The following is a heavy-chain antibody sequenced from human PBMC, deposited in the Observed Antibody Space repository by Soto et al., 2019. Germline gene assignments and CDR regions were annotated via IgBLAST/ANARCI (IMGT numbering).Heavy chain of an antibody. CDR3: SKGYAF. CDR2: ISESGGGT. CDR1: GFTFSSYS. V-gene: IGHV3-23*01. Sequence: SLRLSCAASGFTFSSYSMGWVRQAPGRGLEWVLVISESGGGTYYADSVKGRFTISRDNSRDTLYLQMNSLRVEDTAVYYCSKGYAFGGQGTLVTVSS. J-gene: IGHJ4*02. D-gene: IGHD2-2*01.